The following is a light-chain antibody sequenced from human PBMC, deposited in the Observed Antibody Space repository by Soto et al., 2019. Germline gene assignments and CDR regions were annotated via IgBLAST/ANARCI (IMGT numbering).Light chain of an antibody. CDR3: QQYNNWPAWT. J-gene: IGKJ1*01. Sequence: EIVMTQSPATLSVSPGERATLSCRASQSVSSNLAWYQQKPGQAPRLLIYAASSRPTGIPARFSGSGSGTEFTLTVSRLQSEDFAVYYCQQYNNWPAWTFGQGTKVEIK. CDR2: AAS. CDR1: QSVSSN. V-gene: IGKV3-15*01.